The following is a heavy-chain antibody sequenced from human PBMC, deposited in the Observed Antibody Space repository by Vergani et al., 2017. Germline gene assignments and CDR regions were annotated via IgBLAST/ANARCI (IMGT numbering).Heavy chain of an antibody. Sequence: EVQLLESGGGLVQPGGSLRLSCAASGFTFSSYAMSWVRQAPGKGLEWVSAISGSGGSTYYADSVKGRFTISRDNSKNTLYLQMNSLRADDTAVYYCAKQAGWIYDGNDGLSDYWGQGTLVTVSS. V-gene: IGHV3-23*01. CDR1: GFTFSSYA. D-gene: IGHD4-23*01. J-gene: IGHJ4*02. CDR2: ISGSGGST. CDR3: AKQAGWIYDGNDGLSDY.